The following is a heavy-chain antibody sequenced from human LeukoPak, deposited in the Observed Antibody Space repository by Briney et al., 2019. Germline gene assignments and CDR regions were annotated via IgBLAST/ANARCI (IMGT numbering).Heavy chain of an antibody. J-gene: IGHJ5*02. D-gene: IGHD3-10*01. V-gene: IGHV4-34*01. CDR3: ARRGYYYGSGSYYNVGHWFDP. CDR1: GGSFSGYY. Sequence: SETLSLTCAVYGGSFSGYYWSWIRQPLGKGLEWIGEINHSGSTNYNPSLKSRVTISVDTSKNQFSLKLSSVTAADTAVYYCARRGYYYGSGSYYNVGHWFDPWGQGTLVTVSS. CDR2: INHSGST.